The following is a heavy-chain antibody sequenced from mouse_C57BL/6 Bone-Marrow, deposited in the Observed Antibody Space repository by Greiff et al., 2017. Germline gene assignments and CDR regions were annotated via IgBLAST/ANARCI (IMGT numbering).Heavy chain of an antibody. CDR2: INPSSGYT. Sequence: HVQLKQSGAELAKPGASVKLSCKASGYTFTSYWMNWVKQRPGQGLEWIGYINPSSGYTKYNQKFKDKATLTADKSSSTAYMQLSSLTYEDSAVCYCARGTAVVATIDYWGQGTALTVSS. J-gene: IGHJ2*01. CDR3: ARGTAVVATIDY. D-gene: IGHD1-1*01. CDR1: GYTFTSYW. V-gene: IGHV1-7*01.